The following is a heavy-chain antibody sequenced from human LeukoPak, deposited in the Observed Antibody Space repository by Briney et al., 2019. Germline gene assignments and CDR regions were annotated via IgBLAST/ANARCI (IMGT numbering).Heavy chain of an antibody. CDR3: AKARGYSYGYAFDI. CDR1: GFHFSRYA. V-gene: IGHV3-23*01. J-gene: IGHJ3*02. Sequence: PGGSLRLSCAPSGFHFSRYAMSWLRQAPGKGLEWVSAISGSGGNTYYADSVKGRFTISRDNSKNTLYLQMNSLRAEDTAVYYCAKARGYSYGYAFDIWGQGTMVTVSS. CDR2: ISGSGGNT. D-gene: IGHD5-18*01.